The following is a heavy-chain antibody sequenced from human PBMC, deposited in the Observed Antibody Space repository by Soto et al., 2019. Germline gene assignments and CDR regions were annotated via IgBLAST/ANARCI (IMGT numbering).Heavy chain of an antibody. Sequence: VASVKVSCKASGGTFSSYAISWVRQAPGQGLEWMGGIIPIFGTANYAQKFQGRVTITADESTSTAYMELSSLRSEDTAVYYCARDRRGGYVDTAMKWFDPWGQGTLVTVSS. CDR3: ARDRRGGYVDTAMKWFDP. CDR2: IIPIFGTA. V-gene: IGHV1-69*13. J-gene: IGHJ5*02. CDR1: GGTFSSYA. D-gene: IGHD5-18*01.